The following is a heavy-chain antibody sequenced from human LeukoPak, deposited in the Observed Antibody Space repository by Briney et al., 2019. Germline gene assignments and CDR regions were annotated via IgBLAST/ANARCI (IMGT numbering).Heavy chain of an antibody. CDR3: ARLLRGRRAFDY. Sequence: SETLSLTCAVYGGSFSGYYWSWIRQPPGKGLEWIGEINHSGSTNYNPSLKSRVTISVDTSKNQFSLKLSSVTAADTAVYYCARLLRGRRAFDYWGQGTLVTVSS. V-gene: IGHV4-34*01. J-gene: IGHJ4*02. CDR2: INHSGST. D-gene: IGHD6-25*01. CDR1: GGSFSGYY.